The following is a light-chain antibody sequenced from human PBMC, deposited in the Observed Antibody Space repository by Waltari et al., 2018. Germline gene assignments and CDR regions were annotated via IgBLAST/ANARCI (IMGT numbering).Light chain of an antibody. CDR2: DAA. V-gene: IGKV1-39*01. CDR3: QQTYTTPRT. J-gene: IGKJ1*01. Sequence: DIKMTQSPSSLSASVEDRVTITCRASQKISSYLNWYKQKPGTAPRLLIYDAARLQSGVPSRFSGSGSGTDFTLTISSLQPEDFGTYYCQQTYTTPRTFGQGTKVETK. CDR1: QKISSY.